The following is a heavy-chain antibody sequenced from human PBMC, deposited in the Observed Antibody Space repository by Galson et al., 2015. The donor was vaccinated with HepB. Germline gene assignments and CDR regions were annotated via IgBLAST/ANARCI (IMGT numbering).Heavy chain of an antibody. Sequence: PALVKPTQPLTLTCTVSGFSLSNARMGVSWIRQPPGKALEWLAPIFSNDEKSYSTSLKSRLTISKDTSKSQVVLTMTNMDPVDTATYYCARIAVYYYGMDVWGQGTTVTVSS. CDR1: GFSLSNARMG. J-gene: IGHJ6*02. CDR2: IFSNDEK. CDR3: ARIAVYYYGMDV. V-gene: IGHV2-26*01.